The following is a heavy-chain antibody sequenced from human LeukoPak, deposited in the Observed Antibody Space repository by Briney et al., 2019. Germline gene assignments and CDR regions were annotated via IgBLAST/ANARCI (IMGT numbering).Heavy chain of an antibody. CDR1: GFTFSSYA. J-gene: IGHJ4*02. V-gene: IGHV3-30*04. D-gene: IGHD2-2*01. CDR3: ARDSLYCSSTSCYGGDIDY. Sequence: GGSLRLSCAASGFTFSSYAMHWVRQAPGKGLEWVAVISYDGSNKYCADSVKGRFTIPRDNSKNTLYLQMNSLRAEDTAVYYCARDSLYCSSTSCYGGDIDYWGQGTLVTVSS. CDR2: ISYDGSNK.